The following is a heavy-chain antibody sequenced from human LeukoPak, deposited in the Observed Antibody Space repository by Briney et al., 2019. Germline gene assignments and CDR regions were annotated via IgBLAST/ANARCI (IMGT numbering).Heavy chain of an antibody. CDR3: ARGRIAVAGGGDWYFDL. V-gene: IGHV4-39*07. D-gene: IGHD6-19*01. CDR2: IYYSGST. J-gene: IGHJ2*01. Sequence: NASETLSLTCTVSGGSISSSSYYWGWIRQPPGKGLEWTGSIYYSGSTYYNPSLKSRVTISVDTSKNQFSLKLSSVTAADTAVYYCARGRIAVAGGGDWYFDLWGRGTLVTVSS. CDR1: GGSISSSSYY.